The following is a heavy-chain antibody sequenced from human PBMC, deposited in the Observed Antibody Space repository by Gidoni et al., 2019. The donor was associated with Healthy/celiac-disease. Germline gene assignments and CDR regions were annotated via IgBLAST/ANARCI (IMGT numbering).Heavy chain of an antibody. J-gene: IGHJ6*03. CDR1: GCSISRGGYS. V-gene: IGHV4-30-2*01. CDR3: ARGVVPAADYYYMDV. Sequence: QLQLQESGSGLVKPSQTLSLTCAVPGCSISRGGYSWSWIRQQPGKGLEWIGYIYHSGSTYYNPSLKSRVTISVDRSKNQFSLKLSSVTAADTAVYYCARGVVPAADYYYMDVWGKGTTVTVSS. CDR2: IYHSGST. D-gene: IGHD2-2*01.